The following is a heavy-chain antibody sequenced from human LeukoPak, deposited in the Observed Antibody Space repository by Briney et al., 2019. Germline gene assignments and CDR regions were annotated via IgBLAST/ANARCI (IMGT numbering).Heavy chain of an antibody. CDR1: GFTFSSYE. CDR3: ARGGSYSRGYYYGMDV. Sequence: PGGSLRLSCAASGFTFSSYEMNWVRQAPGKGLEWVSYISSSGSTIYYADSVKGRFTISRDNAKNSLYLQMNSLSAEDTAVYYCARGGSYSRGYYYGMDVWGQGTTVTVSS. D-gene: IGHD6-19*01. J-gene: IGHJ6*02. V-gene: IGHV3-48*03. CDR2: ISSSGSTI.